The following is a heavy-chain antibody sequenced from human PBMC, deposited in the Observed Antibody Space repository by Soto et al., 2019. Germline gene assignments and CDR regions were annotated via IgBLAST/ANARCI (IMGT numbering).Heavy chain of an antibody. J-gene: IGHJ4*02. Sequence: EVQLLESGGGLVQPGASLRVSCAASGFTFSSYAMRWVRQAPGKGLEWVSAISGSGGSTYYADSVKGRFTISRYNSKNMLYLQLNSLRAEDTAVYYCARRGSGRYYDYWGQGTLVTVSS. V-gene: IGHV3-23*01. CDR2: ISGSGGST. D-gene: IGHD1-26*01. CDR3: ARRGSGRYYDY. CDR1: GFTFSSYA.